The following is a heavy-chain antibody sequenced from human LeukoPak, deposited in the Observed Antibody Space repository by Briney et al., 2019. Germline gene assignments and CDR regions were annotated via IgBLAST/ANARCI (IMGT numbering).Heavy chain of an antibody. J-gene: IGHJ4*02. CDR3: ARVKHSSSAYFDY. D-gene: IGHD6-6*01. CDR2: ISSSGSTI. CDR1: GFTFSDYY. Sequence: GGSLRLSCAASGFTFSDYYMSWIRQAPGKGLEWVSYISSSGSTIYYADSVKGRFTISRDNAKNSLFLQMNSLRAEDTAVFYCARVKHSSSAYFDYWGQGTLVTVSS. V-gene: IGHV3-11*04.